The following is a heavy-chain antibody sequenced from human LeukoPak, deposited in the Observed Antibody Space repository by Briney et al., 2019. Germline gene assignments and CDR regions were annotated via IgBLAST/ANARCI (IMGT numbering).Heavy chain of an antibody. V-gene: IGHV4-34*01. Sequence: SETLSLTCAVYGGSFSGYYWSWIRQPPGKGLEWIGEINHSGSTNYNPSLKSRVTISVDTSKNQFSLKLSSVTAADTAVYYCARGRRQRMNFVYWGQGTLVTVSS. J-gene: IGHJ4*02. CDR2: INHSGST. CDR1: GGSFSGYY. CDR3: ARGRRQRMNFVY.